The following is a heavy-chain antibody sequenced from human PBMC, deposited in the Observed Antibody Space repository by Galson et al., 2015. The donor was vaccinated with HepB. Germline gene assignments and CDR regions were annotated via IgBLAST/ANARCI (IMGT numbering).Heavy chain of an antibody. Sequence: SLRLSCAASGVTFSDYYMSWLRQAPGKGVEWVSYISSGSTYTNYADSVKGRFTISRDNAKNSLYLQMNSLRAEDTAVYHCARDTGRTGAVPGWGGFDPWGQGILVIVSS. J-gene: IGHJ5*02. CDR1: GVTFSDYY. CDR3: ARDTGRTGAVPGWGGFDP. CDR2: ISSGSTYT. V-gene: IGHV3-11*05. D-gene: IGHD6-19*01.